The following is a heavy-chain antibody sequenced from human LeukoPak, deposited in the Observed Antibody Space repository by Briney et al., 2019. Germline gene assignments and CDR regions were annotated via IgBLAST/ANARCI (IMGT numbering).Heavy chain of an antibody. CDR3: ARDQYYYDSSGYVRFDY. V-gene: IGHV4-4*07. J-gene: IGHJ4*02. Sequence: KTSETLSLTCTVSGGSISSYYWSWIRQPAGKGLEWIGRIYTSGSTNYNPSLKSRVTMSVDTSKNQFSLKLSSVTAADTAVYYCARDQYYYDSSGYVRFDYWGQGTLVIVSS. CDR1: GGSISSYY. D-gene: IGHD3-22*01. CDR2: IYTSGST.